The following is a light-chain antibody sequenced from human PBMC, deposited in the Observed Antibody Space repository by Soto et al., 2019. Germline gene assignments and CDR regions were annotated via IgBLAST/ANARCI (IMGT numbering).Light chain of an antibody. V-gene: IGLV2-14*03. CDR2: DVI. CDR3: FSYTSSTMYV. Sequence: QSALTQPASVSGSPGQSITISCTGSSSDIGGYKYVSWYQHHPGKAPQLIIFDVINRPSGVSHRFSGSKSGNTASLTIFGLQAEDEADYYCFSYTSSTMYVFGTGTKVTVL. CDR1: SSDIGGYKY. J-gene: IGLJ1*01.